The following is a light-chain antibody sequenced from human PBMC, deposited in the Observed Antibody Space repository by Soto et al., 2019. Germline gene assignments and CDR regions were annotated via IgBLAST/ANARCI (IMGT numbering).Light chain of an antibody. CDR1: SSNIGKNA. CDR3: ASWDDSLDGWV. Sequence: QSVLTQPPSASGTPGQRVTISCSGSSSNIGKNAVSWYQHLPGTAPKLLIYSNNQRPSGVPDRFSGSKSGTSASRAISGLQSEVEADYYCASWDDSLDGWVFGGGTKVTVL. J-gene: IGLJ3*02. V-gene: IGLV1-44*01. CDR2: SNN.